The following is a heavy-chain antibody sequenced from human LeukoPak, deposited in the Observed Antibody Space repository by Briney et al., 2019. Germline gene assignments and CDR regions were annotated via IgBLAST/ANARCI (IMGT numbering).Heavy chain of an antibody. CDR3: ARHLLSRQQPDAFDI. J-gene: IGHJ3*02. CDR1: GYSFTSYW. D-gene: IGHD6-13*01. CDR2: IYPGDSDT. V-gene: IGHV5-51*01. Sequence: GESLKISCKGSGYSFTSYWIGWVRQLPGKGLEWMGIIYPGDSDTRYSPSFQGQVTISADKSISTAYLQWSSLKASDTAMYYCARHLLSRQQPDAFDIWGQGTMVTVSS.